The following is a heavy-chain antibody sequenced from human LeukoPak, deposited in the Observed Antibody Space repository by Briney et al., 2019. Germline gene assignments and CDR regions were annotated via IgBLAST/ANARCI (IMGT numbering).Heavy chain of an antibody. V-gene: IGHV4-59*01. Sequence: PSETLSLTCTVSGGSISSYYWSWIRQPPGKGLEWIGYIYYSGSTNYNPSLKSRVTISVDTSKNQFSLKLSSVTAADTAVYYCARGVRMVRALDYWGQGTLVTVSS. D-gene: IGHD3-10*01. CDR3: ARGVRMVRALDY. CDR1: GGSISSYY. J-gene: IGHJ4*02. CDR2: IYYSGST.